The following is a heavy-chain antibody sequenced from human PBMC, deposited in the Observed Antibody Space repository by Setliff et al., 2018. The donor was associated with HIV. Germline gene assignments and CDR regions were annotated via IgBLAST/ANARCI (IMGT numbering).Heavy chain of an antibody. CDR2: ISSSGSTI. J-gene: IGHJ4*02. CDR3: ARDTTYYYGSGSHH. CDR1: GFTFSDYY. Sequence: GGSLRLSCAASGFTFSDYYMSWIRQAPGKGLEWVSYISSSGSTIYYADSVKGRFTISGDNAKNSLYLQMNSLRAEDTAVYYCARDTTYYYGSGSHHWGQGTLVTVSS. V-gene: IGHV3-11*04. D-gene: IGHD3-10*01.